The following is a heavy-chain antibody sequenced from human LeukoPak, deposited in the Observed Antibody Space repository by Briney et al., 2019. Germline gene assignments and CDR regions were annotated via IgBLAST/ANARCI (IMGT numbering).Heavy chain of an antibody. CDR3: AKHTTTNYFDY. CDR1: GFTFSSYA. CDR2: ISSDGGST. Sequence: GGSLRLSCAASGFTFSSYAMSWVRQAPGKELEWVSAISSDGGSTYFADSVKGRFTISRDISKNTLYLQMSSLRAEDTAVYYCAKHTTTNYFDYWGQGTLVTVSS. D-gene: IGHD1-26*01. J-gene: IGHJ4*02. V-gene: IGHV3-23*01.